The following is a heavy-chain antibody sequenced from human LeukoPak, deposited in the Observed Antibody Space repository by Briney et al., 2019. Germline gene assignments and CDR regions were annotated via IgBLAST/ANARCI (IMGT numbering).Heavy chain of an antibody. D-gene: IGHD2-2*01. CDR3: ARYCSSTSCPSPFHYYGMDV. Sequence: GGSLRLSCAASGLTFSSYGMHWVRQAPGKGLEWVAVISYDGSNKYYADSVKGRFTISRDNSKNTLYLQMNSLRAEDTAVYYCARYCSSTSCPSPFHYYGMDVWGQGTTVTVSS. V-gene: IGHV3-30*03. CDR2: ISYDGSNK. J-gene: IGHJ6*02. CDR1: GLTFSSYG.